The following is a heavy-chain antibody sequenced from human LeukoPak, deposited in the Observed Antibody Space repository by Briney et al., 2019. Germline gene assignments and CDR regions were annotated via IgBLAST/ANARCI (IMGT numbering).Heavy chain of an antibody. V-gene: IGHV3-30*03. J-gene: IGHJ4*02. CDR2: ISYDGSNK. CDR3: ARGHDYFDY. CDR1: GFSFSIYG. Sequence: GGSLRLSCAASGFSFSIYGMHWVRQAPGKGLEWVAVISYDGSNKYYADSVKGRFTISRDNSKNTLYLQMNSLRAEDTAVYYCARGHDYFDYWGQGTLVTVSS.